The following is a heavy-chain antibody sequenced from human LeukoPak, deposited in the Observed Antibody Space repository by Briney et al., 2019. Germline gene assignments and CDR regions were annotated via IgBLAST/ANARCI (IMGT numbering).Heavy chain of an antibody. J-gene: IGHJ4*02. CDR3: ARVRGQLWPPDY. CDR2: MYHGGSA. V-gene: IGHV4-59*02. Sequence: PSETLSLTCSVPGGSVKKYYWSWIRQPPGKALEWIGYMYHGGSAHYSPSLQSRVTISIDTSRNQISLKVASVTAADTATYFCARVRGQLWPPDYWGQGTQVIVAS. D-gene: IGHD5-18*01. CDR1: GGSVKKYY.